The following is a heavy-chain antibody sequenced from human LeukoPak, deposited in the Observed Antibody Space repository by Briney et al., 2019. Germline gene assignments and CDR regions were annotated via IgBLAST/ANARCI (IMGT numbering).Heavy chain of an antibody. J-gene: IGHJ4*02. Sequence: SETLSLTCAVHGGSFSGYYWSWIRQPPGKGLEWIGEINHSGSTNYNPSLKSRVTISVDTSKNQFSLKLSSVTAADTAVYYCARGREYYGSGSYRYFDYWGQGTLVTVSS. CDR2: INHSGST. V-gene: IGHV4-34*01. CDR1: GGSFSGYY. CDR3: ARGREYYGSGSYRYFDY. D-gene: IGHD3-10*01.